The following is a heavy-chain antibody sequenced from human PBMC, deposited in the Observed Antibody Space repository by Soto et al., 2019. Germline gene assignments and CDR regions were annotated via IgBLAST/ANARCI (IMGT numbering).Heavy chain of an antibody. Sequence: GGSLRLSCAASGFTFSNAWMNWVRQAPGKGLEWVGRIKSKTDGGTTDYAAPVKGRFTISRDDSKNTLYLQMNSLKTEDTAVYYCTTHMVRGVIITFPNYGMDVWGQGTTVTVSS. J-gene: IGHJ6*02. CDR1: GFTFSNAW. CDR3: TTHMVRGVIITFPNYGMDV. D-gene: IGHD3-10*01. CDR2: IKSKTDGGTT. V-gene: IGHV3-15*07.